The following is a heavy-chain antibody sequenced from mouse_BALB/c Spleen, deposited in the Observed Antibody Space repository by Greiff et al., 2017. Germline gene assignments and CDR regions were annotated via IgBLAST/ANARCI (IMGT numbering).Heavy chain of an antibody. J-gene: IGHJ1*01. CDR1: GFTFSSYA. CDR2: ISSGGSYT. Sequence: EVHLVESGGGLVKPGGSLKLSCAASGFTFSSYAMSWVRQTPEKRLEWVATISSGGSYTYYPDSVKGRFTISRDNAKNTLYLQMSSLRSEDTAMYYCARGSSSWYFDVWGAGTTVTVSS. CDR3: ARGSSSWYFDV. D-gene: IGHD1-1*01. V-gene: IGHV5-9-3*01.